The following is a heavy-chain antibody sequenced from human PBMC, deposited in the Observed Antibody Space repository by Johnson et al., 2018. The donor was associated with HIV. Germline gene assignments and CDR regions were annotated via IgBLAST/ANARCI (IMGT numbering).Heavy chain of an antibody. CDR2: ISCDGSNT. CDR1: GFTFNSYA. CDR3: ARDRYPRRYFDWLFDAFDI. V-gene: IGHV3-30-3*01. D-gene: IGHD3-9*01. J-gene: IGHJ3*02. Sequence: QVQLVESGGGVVQPGRSLRLSCAATGFTFNSYAMHWVRQAPGKGLEWVAVISCDGSNTYYADSVKGRFTISRDNSKNTLYLQMNSLRAEDTAVYYCARDRYPRRYFDWLFDAFDIWGQG.